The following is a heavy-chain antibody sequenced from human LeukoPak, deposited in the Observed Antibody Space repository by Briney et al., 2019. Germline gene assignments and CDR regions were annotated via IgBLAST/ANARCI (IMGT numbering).Heavy chain of an antibody. D-gene: IGHD1-26*01. CDR1: GGSISSGGYY. Sequence: PSQTLSLTCTVSGGSISSGGYYWSWIRQHPGKGLEWIGYIYYSGSTYYNPSLKSRVTISVDTSKNQFSLKLSSVTAADTAVYYCARARVGASKWFDPWGQGTLVTVSS. V-gene: IGHV4-31*03. CDR3: ARARVGASKWFDP. CDR2: IYYSGST. J-gene: IGHJ5*02.